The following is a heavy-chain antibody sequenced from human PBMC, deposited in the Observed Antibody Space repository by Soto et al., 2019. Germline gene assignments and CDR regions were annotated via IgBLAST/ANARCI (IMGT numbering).Heavy chain of an antibody. D-gene: IGHD2-2*03. CDR1: GDTISTGGYT. CDR2: TYHSGNP. J-gene: IGHJ4*02. Sequence: TSETLSLTCDVSGDTISTGGYTWAWIRQPPGKALEWIGHTYHSGNPYYNPSLKSRVIMSVDTSKNHFSLKLSSVTAADTAVYFCAREGNLGRWIQPLDSWGQGTLVTVSS. CDR3: AREGNLGRWIQPLDS. V-gene: IGHV4-30-2*01.